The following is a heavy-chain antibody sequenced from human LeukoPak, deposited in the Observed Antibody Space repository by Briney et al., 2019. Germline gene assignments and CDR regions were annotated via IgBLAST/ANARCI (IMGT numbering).Heavy chain of an antibody. Sequence: GGSLRLSCAASGFTFSSYSMNLVRQAPGKGLEWVSSISSSSSYIYYADSVKGRFTISRDNAKNSLYLQMNSLRAEDTAVYYCARGSVAGSNAFDIWGQGTMVTVSS. CDR2: ISSSSSYI. V-gene: IGHV3-21*01. CDR1: GFTFSSYS. CDR3: ARGSVAGSNAFDI. J-gene: IGHJ3*02. D-gene: IGHD6-19*01.